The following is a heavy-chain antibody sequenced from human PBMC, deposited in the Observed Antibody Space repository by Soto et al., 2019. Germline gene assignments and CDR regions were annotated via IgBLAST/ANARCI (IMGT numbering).Heavy chain of an antibody. CDR1: GGTFSSYL. CDR3: ARDYVSAKYSSSWYNWFDP. Sequence: SVKVSCKASGGTFSSYLISWVRLAPGQGLEWMGGIIPIFGTANYAQKFQGRVTITADESTSTAYMELSSLRSEDTAVYYCARDYVSAKYSSSWYNWFDPWGQGTLVTVSS. CDR2: IIPIFGTA. J-gene: IGHJ5*02. V-gene: IGHV1-69*13. D-gene: IGHD6-13*01.